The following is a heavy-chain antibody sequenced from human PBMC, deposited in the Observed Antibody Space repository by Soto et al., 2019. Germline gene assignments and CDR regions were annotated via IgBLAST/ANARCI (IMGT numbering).Heavy chain of an antibody. Sequence: EGQLVESGGGLVQPGGSLRLSCQVSGFTFRSYWMTWVRRAPGKGLEWVANINLDGSEKYYVDAVKGRFTISRDNAKNSLYLQMNSLRAEDTAVYYCARGLRIYYDRSGLHYWGQGTLVTVSS. J-gene: IGHJ4*02. CDR2: INLDGSEK. V-gene: IGHV3-7*02. D-gene: IGHD3-22*01. CDR3: ARGLRIYYDRSGLHY. CDR1: GFTFRSYW.